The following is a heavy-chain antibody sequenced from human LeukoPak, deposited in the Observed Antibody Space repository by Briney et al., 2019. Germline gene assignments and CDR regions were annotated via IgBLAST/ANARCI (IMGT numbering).Heavy chain of an antibody. Sequence: GGSLRLSCAASGFTFSSYAMSWVRQAPGKGLEWVSAISGSGGSTYYADSVKGRFTISRDNSKNTLYLQMNSLRAEDTAVYYCAKLGHYYDSSGYYAHWGQGTLVIVSS. CDR2: ISGSGGST. CDR1: GFTFSSYA. V-gene: IGHV3-23*01. CDR3: AKLGHYYDSSGYYAH. D-gene: IGHD3-22*01. J-gene: IGHJ4*02.